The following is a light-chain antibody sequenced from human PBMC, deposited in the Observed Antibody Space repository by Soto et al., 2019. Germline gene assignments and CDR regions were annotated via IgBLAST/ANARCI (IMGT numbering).Light chain of an antibody. CDR2: DVR. CDR3: GSYTSSSTLGV. CDR1: SSDVGGYNY. Sequence: QSALTQPASVSGSPGQSITISCTGTSSDVGGYNYVSWYQQHPGKAPKLMIYDVRNRPSGVSNRFSGSKSGNTASLTISGLQAEDEADYYCGSYTSSSTLGVFGGGTKLTVL. V-gene: IGLV2-14*01. J-gene: IGLJ2*01.